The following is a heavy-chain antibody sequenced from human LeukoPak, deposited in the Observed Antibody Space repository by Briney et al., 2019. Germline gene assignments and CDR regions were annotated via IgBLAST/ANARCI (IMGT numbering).Heavy chain of an antibody. J-gene: IGHJ4*02. V-gene: IGHV1-8*03. CDR1: GYTFTRYD. Sequence: ASVKVSCKASGYTFTRYDINWVRQATGQGLEWMGWMNPKSGNTGHAQKFQGRVTITRDTSISTVYMELSSLRSEDTAVYFCARNYEFDHWGQGTLVTVSS. D-gene: IGHD1-7*01. CDR3: ARNYEFDH. CDR2: MNPKSGNT.